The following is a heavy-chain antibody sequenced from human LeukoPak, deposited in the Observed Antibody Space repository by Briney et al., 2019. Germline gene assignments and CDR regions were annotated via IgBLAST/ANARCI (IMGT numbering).Heavy chain of an antibody. CDR2: IYYTGNT. CDR3: ARQGDPSSWYNWFEP. V-gene: IGHV4-39*01. CDR1: GVSISTRTYY. J-gene: IGHJ5*02. D-gene: IGHD6-13*01. Sequence: SETLSLTCTVSGVSISTRTYYWAWIRQPPAKGPDWIGSIYYTGNTNYHPSLTIRVTMCVETSKNQFSLKVTSVTAADTAVYYCARQGDPSSWYNWFEPWGQGTLVNVST.